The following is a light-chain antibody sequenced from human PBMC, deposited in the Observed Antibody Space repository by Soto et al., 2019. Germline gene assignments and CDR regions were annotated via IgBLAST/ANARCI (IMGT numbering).Light chain of an antibody. Sequence: QSALTQPASVSGSPGQSITISRTGTSSDVGSYNLVSWYQQYPDKAPKLMIYEGSKWPSGVSNRFSGSKAGNTASLTISGLQAEDEADYYCCSYAGSYVVFGGGTKLTVL. CDR2: EGS. CDR3: CSYAGSYVV. J-gene: IGLJ2*01. V-gene: IGLV2-23*01. CDR1: SSDVGSYNL.